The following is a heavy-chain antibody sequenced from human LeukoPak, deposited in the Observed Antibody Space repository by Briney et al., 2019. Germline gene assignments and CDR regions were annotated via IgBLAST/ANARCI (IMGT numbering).Heavy chain of an antibody. Sequence: SETLSLTCTVSGGAIRGDYWSWIRQPPGRGLEWIGYIYYSGTTDYNPSLQSRVTMSADTSRNQLSLKLTSVTAADTAVYYCARYYYDSSGYYYKHYWGQGTPVTVSS. CDR2: IYYSGTT. CDR1: GGAIRGDY. CDR3: ARYYYDSSGYYYKHY. V-gene: IGHV4-59*12. D-gene: IGHD3-22*01. J-gene: IGHJ4*02.